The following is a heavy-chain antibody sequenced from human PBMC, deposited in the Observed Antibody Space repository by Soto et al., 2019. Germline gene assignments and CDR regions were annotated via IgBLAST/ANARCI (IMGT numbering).Heavy chain of an antibody. D-gene: IGHD3-22*01. CDR2: IYSGGST. V-gene: IGHV3-53*01. J-gene: IGHJ3*01. CDR3: ATRPLLPGAP. Sequence: EVQLVESGGGLIQPGGSLRLSCAASGFTFSSNDMNWVRQAPGKGLEWVSLIYSGGSTYYAESVKGRFTISRDNSKNTLYLQMSSLTAEDTAVYYCATRPLLPGAPWGQGTMVTVSS. CDR1: GFTFSSND.